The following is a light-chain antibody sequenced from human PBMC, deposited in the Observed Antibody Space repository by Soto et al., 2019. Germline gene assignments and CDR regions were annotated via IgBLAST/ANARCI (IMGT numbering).Light chain of an antibody. Sequence: DIQMTQSPSSMSASVGDSVTIXXRASQSITRFLNWYQQKPGKATKLXXYAASSLQSGVPSRFSGSGSGTDFTLTISSLQPEDFATYYCQQNYSPPPITFGQGTRLEIK. CDR2: AAS. V-gene: IGKV1-39*01. CDR1: QSITRF. J-gene: IGKJ5*01. CDR3: QQNYSPPPIT.